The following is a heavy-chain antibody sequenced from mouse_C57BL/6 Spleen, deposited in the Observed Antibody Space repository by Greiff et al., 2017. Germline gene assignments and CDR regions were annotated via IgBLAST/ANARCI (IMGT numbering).Heavy chain of an antibody. J-gene: IGHJ1*03. D-gene: IGHD4-1*01. V-gene: IGHV1-26*01. CDR3: ALTGNWYFDV. CDR2: INPNNGGT. Sequence: VQLQQSGPELVKPGASVKISCKASGYTFTDYYMTWVKQSHGKSLEWIGDINPNNGGTSYNQKFKGKATLTVDKSSSTAYMELRSLTSEDSAVYYCALTGNWYFDVWGTGTTVTVSS. CDR1: GYTFTDYY.